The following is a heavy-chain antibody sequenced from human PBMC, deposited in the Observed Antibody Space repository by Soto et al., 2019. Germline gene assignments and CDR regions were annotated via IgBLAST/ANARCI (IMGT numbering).Heavy chain of an antibody. J-gene: IGHJ6*02. V-gene: IGHV1-18*04. Sequence: GASVQVSCKASGYTFTSYGISWVRQAPGQGLEWMGWISAYNGNTNYAQKLQGRVTMTTDTSTSTAYMELRSLRSDGTAVYYCARDWYSSSSYYYYYGMDVWGQGTKVTVS. D-gene: IGHD6-6*01. CDR2: ISAYNGNT. CDR1: GYTFTSYG. CDR3: ARDWYSSSSYYYYYGMDV.